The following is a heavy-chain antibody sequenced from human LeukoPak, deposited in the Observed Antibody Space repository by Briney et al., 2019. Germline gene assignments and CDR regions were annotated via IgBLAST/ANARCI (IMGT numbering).Heavy chain of an antibody. J-gene: IGHJ4*02. CDR1: GFTFNDYY. CDR2: ISSSGSSI. D-gene: IGHD6-13*01. V-gene: IGHV3-11*04. Sequence: PGGSLRLSCAASGFTFNDYYMNWIRQAPGKGLEWVSYISSSGSSIHYADSVKGRFTISRDNAKNSLSLQMNSLRAEDTAVYYCARIGYSSSCNDYWGQGTLVTVSS. CDR3: ARIGYSSSCNDY.